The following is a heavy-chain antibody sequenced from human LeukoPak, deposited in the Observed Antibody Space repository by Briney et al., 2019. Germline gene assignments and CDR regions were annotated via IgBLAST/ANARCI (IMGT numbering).Heavy chain of an antibody. CDR2: ISSSSSYI. D-gene: IGHD4-17*01. CDR3: YATTVTTPYYFDY. CDR1: GFTFSSYS. Sequence: PGGSLRLSCAASGFTFSSYSMNWVRQAPGKGLEWVSSISSSSSYIYYADSVKGRFTISRDNSKNTLYLQMNSLRAEDTAVYYCYATTVTTPYYFDYWGQGTLVTVSS. J-gene: IGHJ4*02. V-gene: IGHV3-21*04.